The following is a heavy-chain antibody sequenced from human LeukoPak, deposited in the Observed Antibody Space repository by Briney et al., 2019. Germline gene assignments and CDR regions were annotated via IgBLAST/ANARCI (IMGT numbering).Heavy chain of an antibody. V-gene: IGHV4-39*01. CDR3: ARGPMVRGVIINSVYFDY. CDR2: IYYSGST. D-gene: IGHD3-10*01. J-gene: IGHJ4*02. CDR1: GGSISSSSYY. Sequence: PSETLSLTCTVSGGSISSSSYYWGWIRQPPGKGLEWIGSIYYSGSTYYNPSLKSRVTISVDTSKNQFSLKLSSVTAADTAVYYCARGPMVRGVIINSVYFDYWGQGTLVTVSS.